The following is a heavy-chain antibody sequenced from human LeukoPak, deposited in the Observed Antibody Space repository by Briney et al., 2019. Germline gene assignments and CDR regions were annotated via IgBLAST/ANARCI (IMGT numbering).Heavy chain of an antibody. D-gene: IGHD3-22*01. CDR2: VDPEDGET. Sequence: GASVKISCKVSGSTFTDYYMHWVQQAPGKGLEWMGLVDPEDGETIYAEKFQGRVTITADTSTDTAYMELSSLRSEDTAVYYCATERRRYYDSSGYSAGFDYWGQRTLVTVSS. CDR1: GSTFTDYY. J-gene: IGHJ4*02. CDR3: ATERRRYYDSSGYSAGFDY. V-gene: IGHV1-69-2*01.